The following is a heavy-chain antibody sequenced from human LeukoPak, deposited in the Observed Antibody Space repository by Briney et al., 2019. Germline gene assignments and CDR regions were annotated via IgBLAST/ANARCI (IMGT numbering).Heavy chain of an antibody. CDR3: ARRAITIFGVVNFDY. CDR1: GGSISSSSYY. V-gene: IGHV4-39*01. J-gene: IGHJ4*02. D-gene: IGHD3-3*01. CDR2: IYYRGST. Sequence: SETLSLTCTVSGGSISSSSYYWGWIRQPQGRGVEWIESIYYRGSTYYNPSLKSRVTIYVETAKNQFSLKLSSVTAADTAVYYCARRAITIFGVVNFDYWGQGTLVTVSS.